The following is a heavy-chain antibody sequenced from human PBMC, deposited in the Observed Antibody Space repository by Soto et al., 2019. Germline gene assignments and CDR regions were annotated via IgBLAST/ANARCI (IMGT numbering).Heavy chain of an antibody. V-gene: IGHV1-18*01. D-gene: IGHD3-3*01. CDR2: ISCYNGKT. J-gene: IGHJ6*02. Sequence: QVQVVQSGDEVKETGASVRVSCKTSGYSFTAYGISWVRQAPGQGLEWMGWISCYNGKTKYAQKVQGRVTMTTDTSTSTAYREVRGLEYNAPAIYYCARDAPPPELRFLEWHNYDYNGMDVWGQGTTVTVSS. CDR3: ARDAPPPELRFLEWHNYDYNGMDV. CDR1: GYSFTAYG.